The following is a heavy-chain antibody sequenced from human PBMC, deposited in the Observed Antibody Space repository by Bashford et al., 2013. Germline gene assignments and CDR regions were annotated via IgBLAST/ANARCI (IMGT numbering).Heavy chain of an antibody. CDR2: IYYSGST. V-gene: IGHV4-39*07. CDR3: ARVLPTVTVGGFDY. Sequence: WVRQPPGKGLEWIGSIYYSGSTYYNPSLKSRVTISVDTSKNQFSLKLSSVTAADTAVYYCARVLPTVTVGGFDYWGQGTLVTVSS. J-gene: IGHJ4*02. D-gene: IGHD4-17*01.